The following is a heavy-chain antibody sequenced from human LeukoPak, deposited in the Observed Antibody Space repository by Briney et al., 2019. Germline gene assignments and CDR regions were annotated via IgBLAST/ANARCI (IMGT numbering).Heavy chain of an antibody. CDR3: ARGGKRITIFGVVTSSFDY. Sequence: ASVKVSCKASGYTFTSYGISWVRQAPGQGLEWMGWISAYNGNTNYAQKLQCRVTMTTDTSTSTAYMERRSLRSDDTAVYYCARGGKRITIFGVVTSSFDYWGQGTLVTVSS. V-gene: IGHV1-18*01. J-gene: IGHJ4*02. D-gene: IGHD3-3*01. CDR2: ISAYNGNT. CDR1: GYTFTSYG.